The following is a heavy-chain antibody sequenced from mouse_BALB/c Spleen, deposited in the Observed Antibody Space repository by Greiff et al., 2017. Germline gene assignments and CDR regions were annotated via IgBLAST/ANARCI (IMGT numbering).Heavy chain of an antibody. CDR2: ISSGSSTI. J-gene: IGHJ2*01. CDR1: GFTFSSFG. Sequence: EVQLQQSGGGLVQPGGSRKLSCAASGFTFSSFGMHWVRQAPEKGLEWVAYISSGSSTIYYADTVKGRFTISRDNPKNTLFLQMTSLRSEDTAMYYCARSRYGNYVDYWGQGTTLTVSS. CDR3: ARSRYGNYVDY. V-gene: IGHV5-17*02. D-gene: IGHD2-10*02.